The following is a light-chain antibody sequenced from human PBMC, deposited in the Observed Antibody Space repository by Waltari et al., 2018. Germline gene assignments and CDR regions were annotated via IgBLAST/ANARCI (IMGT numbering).Light chain of an antibody. Sequence: EIVLTQSPASLSLSPGERATLSCRASQTVDTYLAWYQQRPGQAPRLLIYDTSNRATGIPDRFSGSGSETDVTLTISSLEPEDFAVYYCQQRRRWPLTFGGGSKVEI. CDR3: QQRRRWPLT. CDR1: QTVDTY. V-gene: IGKV3-11*01. CDR2: DTS. J-gene: IGKJ4*01.